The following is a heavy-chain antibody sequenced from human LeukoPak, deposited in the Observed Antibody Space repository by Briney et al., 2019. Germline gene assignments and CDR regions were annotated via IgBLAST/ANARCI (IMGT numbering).Heavy chain of an antibody. Sequence: GGSLRLSCTVSGFTFSTYSMHWLRQAPGKGLEWVTVISDDGGRKYYTDSVKGRFTISRDNSKNTLYLQMNSLRAEDTAVYFCASGKYRYGDNWFDPWGQGTLVTVSS. CDR3: ASGKYRYGDNWFDP. V-gene: IGHV3-30*04. CDR2: ISDDGGRK. D-gene: IGHD5-18*01. J-gene: IGHJ5*02. CDR1: GFTFSTYS.